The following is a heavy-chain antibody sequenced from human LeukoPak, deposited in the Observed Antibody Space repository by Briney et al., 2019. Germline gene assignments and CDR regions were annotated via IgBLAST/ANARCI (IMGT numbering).Heavy chain of an antibody. J-gene: IGHJ4*02. D-gene: IGHD6-13*01. CDR1: GFTFSNAW. CDR2: ISSNGGST. Sequence: SGGSLRLSCAASGFTFSNAWMSWVRQAPGKGLEYVSAISSNGGSTYYANSVKGRFTISRDNSKNTLYLQMGSLRAEDMAVYYCARDRAADPYYFDYWGQGTLVTVSS. V-gene: IGHV3-64*01. CDR3: ARDRAADPYYFDY.